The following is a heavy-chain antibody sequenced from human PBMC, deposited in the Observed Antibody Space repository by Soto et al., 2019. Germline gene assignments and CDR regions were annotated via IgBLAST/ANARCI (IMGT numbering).Heavy chain of an antibody. V-gene: IGHV3-48*03. CDR2: IHRTGSAR. CDR1: VFTFSTFE. J-gene: IGHJ4*02. D-gene: IGHD3-22*01. CDR3: ARCAVKRSDRGGYSLTFDY. Sequence: GGSLRLSCSASVFTFSTFEMNWVRQAPGKGLEWVSYIHRTGSARYYADSMKGRFTISRDNAKNSLYLQMNSLRAEDTAVYYCARCAVKRSDRGGYSLTFDYWGQGILGTAS.